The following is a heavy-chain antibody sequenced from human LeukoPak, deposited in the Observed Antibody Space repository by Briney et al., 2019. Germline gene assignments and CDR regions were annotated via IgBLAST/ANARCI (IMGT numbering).Heavy chain of an antibody. D-gene: IGHD3-9*01. Sequence: SETLSLTCTVSGGSISSSSYYWGWIRQPPGKGLEWIGSIYYSGSTYYNPSLKSRVTISVDTSRNQFSLKLSSVTAADTAVYYYAMTGYYGDAFDIWGQGTMVSVSS. CDR3: AMTGYYGDAFDI. V-gene: IGHV4-39*01. CDR2: IYYSGST. J-gene: IGHJ3*02. CDR1: GGSISSSSYY.